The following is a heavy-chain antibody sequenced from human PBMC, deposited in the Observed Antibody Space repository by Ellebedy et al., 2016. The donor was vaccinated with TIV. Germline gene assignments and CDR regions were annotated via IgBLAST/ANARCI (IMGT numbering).Heavy chain of an antibody. J-gene: IGHJ5*02. D-gene: IGHD4-17*01. CDR1: GFTFRSYW. Sequence: GESLKISCAASGFTFRSYWMGWVRQAPGKGLEWVANIYQAGSEKYYVDSVKGRFTISRDNAKNSLYLQMNSLRVEDTAVYYCARRGSYGDYAVQINNWFDRWGQGTLVTVYS. CDR3: ARRGSYGDYAVQINNWFDR. V-gene: IGHV3-7*01. CDR2: IYQAGSEK.